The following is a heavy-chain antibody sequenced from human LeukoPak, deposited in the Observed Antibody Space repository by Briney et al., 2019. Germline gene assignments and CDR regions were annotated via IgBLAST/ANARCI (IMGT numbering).Heavy chain of an antibody. CDR1: SGPINSYY. J-gene: IGHJ3*02. CDR2: IYNSGST. Sequence: SETLSLTCTVSSGPINSYYWSWIRQPAGEGLEWIGRIYNSGSTNYNPSLKSRVTMPVDTSKNQFSLKLSTVTAADMAVYYCARDHIGDCSSTRCYTDAFDMWGEGTMVTVSS. D-gene: IGHD2-2*03. V-gene: IGHV4-4*07. CDR3: ARDHIGDCSSTRCYTDAFDM.